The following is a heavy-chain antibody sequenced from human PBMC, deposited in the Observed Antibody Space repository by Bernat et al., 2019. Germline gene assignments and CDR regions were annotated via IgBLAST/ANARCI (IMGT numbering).Heavy chain of an antibody. Sequence: EVQLVESGGDLVQPGRSLRLSCTTSGFTFGEYAVSWVRQAPGKGLEWVGFIRTRAYSTTTEYAASVKGRFTFSRDDSKGIAYLQMNSLKTEDTAVYYCNSRDPWDYSKFSFDPWGQGTLVTVSS. CDR3: NSRDPWDYSKFSFDP. V-gene: IGHV3-49*04. D-gene: IGHD4-4*01. J-gene: IGHJ5*02. CDR1: GFTFGEYA. CDR2: IRTRAYSTTT.